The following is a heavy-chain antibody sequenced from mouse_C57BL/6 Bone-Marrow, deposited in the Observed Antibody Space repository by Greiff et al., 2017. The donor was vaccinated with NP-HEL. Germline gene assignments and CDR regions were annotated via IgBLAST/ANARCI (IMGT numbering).Heavy chain of an antibody. Sequence: EVQLVESGGDLVKPGGSLKLSCAASGFTFSSYGMSWVRQTPDKRLEWVATISSGGSYTYYPDSVKGRSTISRDNAKNTLYLQMSSLKSEDTAMYYCARHYYGNYFDYWGQGTTLTVSS. V-gene: IGHV5-6*01. CDR2: ISSGGSYT. CDR3: ARHYYGNYFDY. D-gene: IGHD2-1*01. CDR1: GFTFSSYG. J-gene: IGHJ2*01.